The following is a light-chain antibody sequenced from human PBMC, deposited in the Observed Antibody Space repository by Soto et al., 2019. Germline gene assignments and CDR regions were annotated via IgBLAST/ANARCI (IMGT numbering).Light chain of an antibody. CDR1: GSNIGSNT. CDR3: ETWDDNLNGPV. CDR2: TND. Sequence: QSVLTKPPSASGTPGQRVTISCSGSGSNIGSNTVNWYQHLPGTAPKVRINTNDQRPSGVPDRFSGSKSGTSASLAISVLQCDDEADYYCETWDDNLNGPVFGGGTKLTVL. J-gene: IGLJ3*02. V-gene: IGLV1-44*01.